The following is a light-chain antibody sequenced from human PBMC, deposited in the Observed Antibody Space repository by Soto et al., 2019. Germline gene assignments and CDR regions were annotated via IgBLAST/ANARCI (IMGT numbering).Light chain of an antibody. CDR2: LGS. J-gene: IGKJ1*01. V-gene: IGKV2-28*01. CDR3: MQGLQTPQT. Sequence: DIVMTQSPLSLSVTPGEPASISCRSSQSLLLSNGYNYLDWYLQKPGQSPQLLIYLGSNRASGVPDRFSGSGSGKDFTLKISRMEAEDVGVYYCMQGLQTPQTFGQGTKVE. CDR1: QSLLLSNGYNY.